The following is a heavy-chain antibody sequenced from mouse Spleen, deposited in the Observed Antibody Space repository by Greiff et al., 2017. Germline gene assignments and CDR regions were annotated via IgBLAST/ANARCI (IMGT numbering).Heavy chain of an antibody. CDR3: TRFYYGNPYYFDY. J-gene: IGHJ2*01. CDR2: IDPETGGT. CDR1: GYTFTDYE. D-gene: IGHD2-1*01. Sequence: QVQLQQSGAELVRPGASVTLSCKASGYTFTDYEMHWVKQTPVHGLEWIGAIDPETGGTAYNQKFKGKAILTADKSSSTAYMELRSLTSEDSAVYYCTRFYYGNPYYFDYWGQGTTLTVSS. V-gene: IGHV1-15*01.